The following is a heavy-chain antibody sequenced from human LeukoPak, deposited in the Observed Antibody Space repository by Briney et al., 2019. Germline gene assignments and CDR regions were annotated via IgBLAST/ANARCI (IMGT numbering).Heavy chain of an antibody. J-gene: IGHJ4*02. CDR3: ASVRGYYDSSGYYEPLGY. CDR1: GGSFSGYY. CDR2: INHSGST. Sequence: SETLSLTCAVYGGSFSGYYWSWIRQPPGKGLEWIGEINHSGSTNYNPSLKSRVTISVDKSKNQFSLKLSSVTAADTAVYYCASVRGYYDSSGYYEPLGYWGQGTLVTVSS. D-gene: IGHD3-22*01. V-gene: IGHV4-34*01.